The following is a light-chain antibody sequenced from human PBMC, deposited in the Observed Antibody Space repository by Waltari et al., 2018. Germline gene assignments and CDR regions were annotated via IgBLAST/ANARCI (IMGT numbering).Light chain of an antibody. J-gene: IGKJ2*01. V-gene: IGKV3-20*01. CDR3: QRYDRSPPRYT. Sequence: EIVLTQSPGTLSLSPGERATLSCRASQSVTSPFLAWYQQKPGQAPRRLIYGVSSRATGVPDRFSGSGSGTDFTLTISRLEPEDFAVYYCQRYDRSPPRYTFGQGTKLEIK. CDR2: GVS. CDR1: QSVTSPF.